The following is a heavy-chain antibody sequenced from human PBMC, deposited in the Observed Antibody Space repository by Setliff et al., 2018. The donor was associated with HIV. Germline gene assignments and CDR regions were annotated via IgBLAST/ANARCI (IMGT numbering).Heavy chain of an antibody. CDR3: ARYTHYLDSSSGYWMGDAFDI. CDR1: GYMFSGFH. J-gene: IGHJ3*02. CDR2: TNPNSGGT. V-gene: IGHV1-2*06. D-gene: IGHD3-22*01. Sequence: GASVKVSCKASGYMFSGFHMHWVRQAAGQGLEWMGRTNPNSGGTNYAQKFQGRVTMTRDTSVSTAYLQLSSLKASDTAMYFCARYTHYLDSSSGYWMGDAFDIWGQGTRVTVSS.